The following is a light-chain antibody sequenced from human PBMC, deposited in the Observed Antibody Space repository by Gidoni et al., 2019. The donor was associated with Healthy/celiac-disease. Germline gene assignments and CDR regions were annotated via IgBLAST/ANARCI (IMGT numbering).Light chain of an antibody. CDR3: QQRSNWPSWT. J-gene: IGKJ1*01. CDR2: DAS. CDR1: QSVSSY. V-gene: IGKV3-11*01. Sequence: EIVLTQSSATLSLSPGERATLSCRASQSVSSYLAWYQQKPGQAPRLLIYDASNRATGIPARFSGSGSGTDFTLTISSLEPEDFAVYYCQQRSNWPSWTFGQGTKVETK.